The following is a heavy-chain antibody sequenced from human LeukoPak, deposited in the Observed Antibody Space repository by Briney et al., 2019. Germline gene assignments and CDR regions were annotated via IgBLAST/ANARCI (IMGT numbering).Heavy chain of an antibody. CDR1: GFTFSDYY. CDR3: ARDLRTLLVRGSYTRAAFDY. CDR2: ISSSGSTI. J-gene: IGHJ4*02. V-gene: IGHV3-11*04. Sequence: PGGSLRLSCAASGFTFSDYYMSWIRQAPGKGLEWVSYISSSGSTIYYADSVKGRFTISRDNAKNSLYLQMNSLRAEDSAVYYCARDLRTLLVRGSYTRAAFDYWGQGTLVTVSS. D-gene: IGHD1-26*01.